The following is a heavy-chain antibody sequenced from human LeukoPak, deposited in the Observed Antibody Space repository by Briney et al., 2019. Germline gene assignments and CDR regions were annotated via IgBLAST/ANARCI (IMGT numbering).Heavy chain of an antibody. CDR1: GFTFSSYG. CDR3: ENTEVPAAVNSYYYYYMDV. CDR2: IWYDGSKK. J-gene: IGHJ6*03. D-gene: IGHD2-2*01. V-gene: IGHV3-33*06. Sequence: GGSLRLSCAASGFTFSSYGMNWVRQAPGKGLEWVAVIWYDGSKKYYADSVKGRFTISRDNSKNTLYLQMNSLRAEDTAVYYCENTEVPAAVNSYYYYYMDVWGKGTTVTVSS.